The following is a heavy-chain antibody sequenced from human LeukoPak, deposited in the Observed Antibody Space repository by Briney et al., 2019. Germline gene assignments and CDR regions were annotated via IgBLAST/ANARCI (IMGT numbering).Heavy chain of an antibody. J-gene: IGHJ6*04. CDR3: AELGITMIGGV. CDR1: GFTFSSYE. Sequence: GGSLRLSCAASGFTFSSYEMNWVRQAPGKGLEWVSYISSSGSTIYYADSVKGRFTISRDNAKNSLYLQMNSLRAEDTAVYYCAELGITMIGGVWGKGTTVTVST. CDR2: ISSSGSTI. V-gene: IGHV3-48*03. D-gene: IGHD3-10*02.